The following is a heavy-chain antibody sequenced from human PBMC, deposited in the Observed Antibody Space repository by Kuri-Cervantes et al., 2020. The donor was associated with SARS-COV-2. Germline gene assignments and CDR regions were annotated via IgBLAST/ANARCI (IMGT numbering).Heavy chain of an antibody. CDR1: GFTFSSYG. CDR2: IRYDGSNK. Sequence: GESLKISCAASGFTFSSYGMHWARQAPGKGLEWVAFIRYDGSNKYYADSVKGRFTISRDNSKNTLYLQMNSLRAEDTAVYYCARESWAWLQLFDAFDIWGQGTMVTVSS. J-gene: IGHJ3*02. D-gene: IGHD5-24*01. V-gene: IGHV3-30*02. CDR3: ARESWAWLQLFDAFDI.